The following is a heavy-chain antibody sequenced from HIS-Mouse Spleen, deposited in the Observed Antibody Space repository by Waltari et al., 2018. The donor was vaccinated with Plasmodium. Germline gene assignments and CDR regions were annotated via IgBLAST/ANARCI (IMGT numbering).Heavy chain of an antibody. V-gene: IGHV4-34*01. Sequence: GLLKPSETLSLTCAVYGGSFSGYYWSWIRQPPGKGLEWIGEINHSGSTNYNPSLKSRVTISVETSKNQFSLKLSSVTAADTAVYYCARGPGYSSGWYYFDYWGQGTLVTVSS. CDR3: ARGPGYSSGWYYFDY. CDR1: GGSFSGYY. CDR2: INHSGST. J-gene: IGHJ4*02. D-gene: IGHD6-19*01.